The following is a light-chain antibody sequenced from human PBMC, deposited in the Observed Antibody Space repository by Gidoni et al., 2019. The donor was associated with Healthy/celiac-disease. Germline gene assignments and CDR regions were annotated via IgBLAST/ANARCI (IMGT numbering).Light chain of an antibody. CDR2: DVS. J-gene: IGKJ1*01. CDR3: QQRSNWPRT. V-gene: IGKV3-11*01. CDR1: QSVSNY. Sequence: EIVLTQSPATLSLSPGERATRSCRASQSVSNYLAWYQPNPGQAPRLLIYDVSDRATGIPARFSGGGSGTDFTLPISSLEPEDFAVYYCQQRSNWPRTFGQGTKVEIK.